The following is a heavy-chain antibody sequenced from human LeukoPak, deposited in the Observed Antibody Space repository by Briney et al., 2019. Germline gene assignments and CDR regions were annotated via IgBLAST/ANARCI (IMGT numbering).Heavy chain of an antibody. J-gene: IGHJ4*02. CDR3: ARTLRGYSYGLFDY. CDR2: IYYSGST. V-gene: IGHV4-31*03. Sequence: SQTLSLTCTVSGGSISSGGNYWSWIRQHPGKGLEWIGYIYYSGSTYYNPSLKSRVTISVDTSKNQFSLKLSSVTAADTAVYYCARTLRGYSYGLFDYWGQGTLVTVSS. CDR1: GGSISSGGNY. D-gene: IGHD5-18*01.